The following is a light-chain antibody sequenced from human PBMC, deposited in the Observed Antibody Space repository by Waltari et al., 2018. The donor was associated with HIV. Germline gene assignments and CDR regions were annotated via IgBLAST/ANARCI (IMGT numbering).Light chain of an antibody. CDR2: RNN. V-gene: IGLV1-47*01. CDR1: SSNIGSNY. Sequence: QSVLTQPPSASGTPGQRVTISCSGSSSNIGSNYVYWYQQLPGTAPKLLIYRNNQRPSGVPARFSGSKSGTSASLAISGLRSEDEADYYCATRDDSLNGYVFGTGTKVTVL. J-gene: IGLJ1*01. CDR3: ATRDDSLNGYV.